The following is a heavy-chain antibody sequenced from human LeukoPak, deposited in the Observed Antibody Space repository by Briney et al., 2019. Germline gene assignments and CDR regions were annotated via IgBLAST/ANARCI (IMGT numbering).Heavy chain of an antibody. CDR3: ARVSMIEGWFDP. CDR1: GYTFTTYG. Sequence: ASVKVSCKASGYTFTTYGISWVRQAPGQGLEWMGWINPNSGGTNHAQKFQGRVTMTRDTSISTAYMELSRLRSDDTAVYYCARVSMIEGWFDPWGQGTLVTVSS. J-gene: IGHJ5*02. CDR2: INPNSGGT. D-gene: IGHD3-22*01. V-gene: IGHV1-2*02.